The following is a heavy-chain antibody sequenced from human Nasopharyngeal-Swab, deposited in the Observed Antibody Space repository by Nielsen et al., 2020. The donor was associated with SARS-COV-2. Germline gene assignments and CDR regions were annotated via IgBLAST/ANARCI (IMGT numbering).Heavy chain of an antibody. J-gene: IGHJ4*02. CDR1: GFTFSDSA. V-gene: IGHV3-73*01. Sequence: GGSLRLSCAAFGFTFSDSAIHWVRQASGEGLEWVARIRSKGNNYATAYSASVKGRFIIFRDDPTNTAYLRMNSLKTEDTAMYYCTRCGGGCYSGRDYWGQGTLVTVSS. CDR3: TRCGGGCYSGRDY. CDR2: IRSKGNNYAT. D-gene: IGHD2-15*01.